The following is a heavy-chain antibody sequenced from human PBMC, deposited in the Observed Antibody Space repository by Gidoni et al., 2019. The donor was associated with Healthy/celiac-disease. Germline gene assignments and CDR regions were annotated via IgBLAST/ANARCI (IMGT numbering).Heavy chain of an antibody. V-gene: IGHV4-34*01. CDR2: INHSGST. Sequence: QVQLQQWGAGLLKPSETLSLTCAVYGGSFSGYYWSWIRKPPGKGLEWIGEINHSGSTNYNPSLKSRVTISVDTSKNQFSLKLSSVTAADTAVYYCARVLSKGTAGHFDYWGQGTLVTVSS. CDR3: ARVLSKGTAGHFDY. J-gene: IGHJ4*02. D-gene: IGHD6-13*01. CDR1: GGSFSGYY.